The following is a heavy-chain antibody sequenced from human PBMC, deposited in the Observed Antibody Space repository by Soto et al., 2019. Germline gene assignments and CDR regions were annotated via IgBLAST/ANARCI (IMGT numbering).Heavy chain of an antibody. CDR1: GFSLSTSGMR. V-gene: IGHV2-70*04. D-gene: IGHD4-17*01. Sequence: SGPTLVNTTQTLTLTCTFSGFSLSTSGMRVSWIRQPPGKALEWLARIDWDDDKFYSTSLKTRLTISKDTSKNQVVLTMTNMDPVDTATYYCARIAGTVNLFDYWGQGTLVTVSS. CDR2: IDWDDDK. CDR3: ARIAGTVNLFDY. J-gene: IGHJ4*02.